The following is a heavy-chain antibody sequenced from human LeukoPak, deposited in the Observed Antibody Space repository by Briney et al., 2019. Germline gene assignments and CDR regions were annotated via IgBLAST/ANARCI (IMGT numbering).Heavy chain of an antibody. CDR3: ARALGKSWFDP. Sequence: ASVKVSCKASGYTFTSYDISWVRQATGQGPEWMGWMSPNSGNTGHAQKFQGRVTMTRDTSISTAHMELSSLRSEDTAVYYCARALGKSWFDPWGQGTLVTVSS. D-gene: IGHD1-1*01. V-gene: IGHV1-8*01. CDR2: MSPNSGNT. J-gene: IGHJ5*02. CDR1: GYTFTSYD.